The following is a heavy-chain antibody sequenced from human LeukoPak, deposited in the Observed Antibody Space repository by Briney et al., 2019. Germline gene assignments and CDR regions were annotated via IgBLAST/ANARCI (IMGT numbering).Heavy chain of an antibody. CDR3: ARDQEGFDY. CDR2: IYPRDGST. CDR1: GYTFTSNY. V-gene: IGHV1-46*01. Sequence: ASVRVSCKASGYTFTSNYIHWVRQAPGQGLEWMGMIYPRDGSTSYAQKFQGRVTVTRDTSTSTVHMELSGLRSEDTAVYYCARDQEGFDYWGQGTLVTVSS. J-gene: IGHJ4*02.